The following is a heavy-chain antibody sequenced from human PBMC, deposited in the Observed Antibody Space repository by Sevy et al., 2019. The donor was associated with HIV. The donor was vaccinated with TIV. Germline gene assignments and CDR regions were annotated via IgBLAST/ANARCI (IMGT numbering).Heavy chain of an antibody. CDR2: ISAGGTTT. CDR1: GFIFSNYP. CDR3: AKRYCSTITCYDDDFWNPYYFYGLDV. Sequence: GGSLRLSCAASGFIFSNYPMNWVRHSPGKGLEWVSDISAGGTTTYYADSVEGRFTISRDNSKNTVSLQMNSLGAEDTAIYYCAKRYCSTITCYDDDFWNPYYFYGLDVWGQGISVTVSS. V-gene: IGHV3-23*01. J-gene: IGHJ6*02. D-gene: IGHD2-2*01.